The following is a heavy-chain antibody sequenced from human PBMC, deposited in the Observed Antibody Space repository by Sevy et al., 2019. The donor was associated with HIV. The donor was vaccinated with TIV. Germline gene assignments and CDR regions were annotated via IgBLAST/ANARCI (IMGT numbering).Heavy chain of an antibody. CDR2: PKNKPNGSTT. D-gene: IGHD6-13*01. Sequence: GGSLRLSCAASGFTFSDHYMEWVRQAPGKGLGGVGRPKNKPNGSTTEYAASVKGRFTISRDDSEISLYLQMNSLKTEDTAVYYCSTHAGIAAAGRVFDYWGQGALVTVSS. CDR1: GFTFSDHY. J-gene: IGHJ4*02. V-gene: IGHV3-72*01. CDR3: STHAGIAAAGRVFDY.